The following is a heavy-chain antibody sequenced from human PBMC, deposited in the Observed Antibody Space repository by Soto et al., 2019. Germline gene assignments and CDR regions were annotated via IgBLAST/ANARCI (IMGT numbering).Heavy chain of an antibody. J-gene: IGHJ5*02. V-gene: IGHV1-69*02. D-gene: IGHD3-3*01. CDR3: AKSPEHLTTYYDS. Sequence: SVKVSCKASGGTFSSYTISWVRQAPGQGLEWMGRIIPILGIANYAQKFQGRVTITADKSTSTAYMELSSLRSEDTAVYYCAKSPEHLTTYYDSWGQGTLVTVSS. CDR1: GGTFSSYT. CDR2: IIPILGIA.